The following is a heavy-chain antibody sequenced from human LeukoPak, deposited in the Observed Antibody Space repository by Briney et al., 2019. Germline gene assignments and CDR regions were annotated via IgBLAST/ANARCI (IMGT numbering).Heavy chain of an antibody. Sequence: GGSLRLSCTASGFTFITYAMNWVRQVPGKGPEWVSTISGGGGTTYYADSVKGRFTISRDNSKITLYLQMNSLRAEDTAVYYCAKSYNGYESKPDYWGQGTLVTVSS. J-gene: IGHJ4*02. V-gene: IGHV3-23*01. D-gene: IGHD5-12*01. CDR1: GFTFITYA. CDR2: ISGGGGTT. CDR3: AKSYNGYESKPDY.